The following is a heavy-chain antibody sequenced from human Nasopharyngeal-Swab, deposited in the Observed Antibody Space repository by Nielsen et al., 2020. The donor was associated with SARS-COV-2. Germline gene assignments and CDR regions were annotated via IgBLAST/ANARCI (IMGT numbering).Heavy chain of an antibody. V-gene: IGHV3-23*01. D-gene: IGHD3-10*01. CDR1: GFTFDNYA. Sequence: GESLKISCAASGFTFDNYAMSWARQAPGKGLEWVSTISARGTSTFYVDSVKGRFTISRDNSKNTLHVQMSSLRAEDTAVYYCAREGQGTPIDFWGQGTLVTASS. J-gene: IGHJ4*02. CDR3: AREGQGTPIDF. CDR2: ISARGTST.